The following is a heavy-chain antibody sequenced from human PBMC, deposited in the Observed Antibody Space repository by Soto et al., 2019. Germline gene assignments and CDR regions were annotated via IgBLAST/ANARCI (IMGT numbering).Heavy chain of an antibody. Sequence: QVQLVESGGGVVQPGRSLRLSCAASGFTFSSYGMHWVRQAPGKGLEWVAVIWYDGSNKYYADSVKGRFTISRDNSKNTLYLQMNSLRAEDTAVYYCARGVGATSYYYYGMDLWGQGTTVTVSS. J-gene: IGHJ6*02. CDR2: IWYDGSNK. CDR3: ARGVGATSYYYYGMDL. CDR1: GFTFSSYG. V-gene: IGHV3-33*01. D-gene: IGHD1-26*01.